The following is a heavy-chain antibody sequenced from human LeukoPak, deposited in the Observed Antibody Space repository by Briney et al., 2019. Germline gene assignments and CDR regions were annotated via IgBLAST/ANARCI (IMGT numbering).Heavy chain of an antibody. CDR1: GGTFSSYA. V-gene: IGHV1-69*05. CDR3: AGGNDSYYYYMDV. Sequence: SVKVSCKASGGTFSSYAISWVRQAPGQGLEWMGGIIPIFGTANYAQKFQGRFTITTDESTSTAYMELSSLRSEDTAVYYCAGGNDSYYYYMDVWGKGTTVTVSS. CDR2: IIPIFGTA. J-gene: IGHJ6*03. D-gene: IGHD1-1*01.